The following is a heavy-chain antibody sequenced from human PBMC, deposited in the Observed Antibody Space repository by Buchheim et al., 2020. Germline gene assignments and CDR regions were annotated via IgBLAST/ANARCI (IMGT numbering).Heavy chain of an antibody. CDR2: IYYSGST. Sequence: QLRLQESGPGLVKPSETLSLTCTVSGGSISSSSYYWGWIRQPPGKGLEWIGSIYYSGSTYYNPSLKSRVTISVDTSKNQFSLKLSSVTAADTAVYYCARKYCSGGSCRLGWYYFDYWGQGTL. V-gene: IGHV4-39*01. D-gene: IGHD2-15*01. J-gene: IGHJ4*02. CDR1: GGSISSSSYY. CDR3: ARKYCSGGSCRLGWYYFDY.